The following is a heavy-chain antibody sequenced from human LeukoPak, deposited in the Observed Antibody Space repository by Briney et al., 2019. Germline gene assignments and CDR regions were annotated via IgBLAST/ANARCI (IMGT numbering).Heavy chain of an antibody. J-gene: IGHJ4*02. CDR2: ISWNSGSI. CDR3: AREHKTGQFFDY. D-gene: IGHD1-1*01. V-gene: IGHV3-9*01. Sequence: GGSLRLSCAASGFTFDDYAMHWVRQAPGKGLEWVSGISWNSGSIGYADSVKGRFTISRDNAKNSLYLQMNSLRAEDTAVYYCAREHKTGQFFDYWGQGTLVTVSS. CDR1: GFTFDDYA.